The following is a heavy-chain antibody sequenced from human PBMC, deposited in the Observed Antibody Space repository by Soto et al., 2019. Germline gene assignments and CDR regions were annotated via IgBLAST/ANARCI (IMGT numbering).Heavy chain of an antibody. J-gene: IGHJ4*02. D-gene: IGHD6-13*01. CDR2: IYYSGST. Sequence: PSETLSLTYTVSGGSIRSHCCRWIRQHPGKGLEWIGYIYYSGSTYYNPSLKSRVTISVDTSKNQFSLKLSSVTAADTAVYYCARVAIAAAGNFDYWGQGTLVTVSS. V-gene: IGHV4-59*06. CDR1: GGSIRSHC. CDR3: ARVAIAAAGNFDY.